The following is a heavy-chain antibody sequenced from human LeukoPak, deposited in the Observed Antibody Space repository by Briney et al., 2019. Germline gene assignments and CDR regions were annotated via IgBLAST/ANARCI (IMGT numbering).Heavy chain of an antibody. J-gene: IGHJ5*02. D-gene: IGHD4-17*01. CDR2: IVSGDNA. V-gene: IGHV3-66*04. CDR1: GFTVSSNY. CDR3: ARHDRTSMTSPYSS. Sequence: GGSLRLSCAASGFTVSSNYMSWVRQAPGKGLEWVSIIVSGDNAYFADSVKGRFTISRDTSKNTLYLQMNSLRVEDTAVYYCARHDRTSMTSPYSSWGQGTLVTVSA.